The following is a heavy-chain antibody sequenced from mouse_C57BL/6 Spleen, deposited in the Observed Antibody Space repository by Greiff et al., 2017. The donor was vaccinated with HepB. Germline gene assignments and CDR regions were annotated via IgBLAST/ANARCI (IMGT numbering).Heavy chain of an antibody. CDR3: TTSYYDYGRASY. J-gene: IGHJ3*01. CDR2: IDPENGDT. Sequence: EVKLVESGAELVRPGASVKLSCTASGFNIKDDYMHWVKQRPEQGLEWIGWIDPENGDTEYASKFQGKATITADTSSNTAYLQLSSLTSEDTAVYYCTTSYYDYGRASYWGQGTLVTVSA. CDR1: GFNIKDDY. V-gene: IGHV14-4*01. D-gene: IGHD2-4*01.